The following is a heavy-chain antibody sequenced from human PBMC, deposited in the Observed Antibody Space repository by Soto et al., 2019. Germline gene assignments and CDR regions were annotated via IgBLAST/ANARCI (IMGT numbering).Heavy chain of an antibody. CDR2: IIPIFGTA. CDR1: GGTFSSYA. CDR3: ARDAVSGSYSLPYGDAFDI. J-gene: IGHJ3*02. D-gene: IGHD1-26*01. V-gene: IGHV1-69*13. Sequence: SVKVSCKASGGTFSSYAISWVRQAPGQGLEWMGGIIPIFGTANYAQKFQGRVTITADESTSTAYMELSSLRSEDTAAYYCARDAVSGSYSLPYGDAFDIWGQGTMVTVSS.